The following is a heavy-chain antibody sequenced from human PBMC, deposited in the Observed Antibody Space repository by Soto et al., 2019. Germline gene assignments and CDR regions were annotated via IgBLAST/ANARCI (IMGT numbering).Heavy chain of an antibody. J-gene: IGHJ5*02. CDR1: GYSFTNYW. V-gene: IGHV5-51*01. D-gene: IGHD6-13*01. Sequence: EESLKISCQGSGYSFTNYWVGWVRQIPGRGLEWMGIIHPGDSDTRYSPFFQGQVTISADKSISTAYLQWSSLKASDTAMYYCARHNRYSSTWFEGWFDPWGQGTLVTVSS. CDR2: IHPGDSDT. CDR3: ARHNRYSSTWFEGWFDP.